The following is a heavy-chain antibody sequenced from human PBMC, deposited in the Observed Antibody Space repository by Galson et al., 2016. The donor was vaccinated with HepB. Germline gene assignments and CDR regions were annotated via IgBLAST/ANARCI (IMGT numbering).Heavy chain of an antibody. CDR2: IKQDGSEK. CDR3: AREKRKIRFLEWLFGPSLDY. CDR1: GFTFSSYW. D-gene: IGHD3-3*01. J-gene: IGHJ4*02. Sequence: SLRLSCAASGFTFSSYWMTWVRQAPGKGLEWVANIKQDGSEKYSVDSVKGRFTISRDNAKNSLYLQMNSRRAEDTAVYYCAREKRKIRFLEWLFGPSLDYWGQGTLVTVSS. V-gene: IGHV3-7*01.